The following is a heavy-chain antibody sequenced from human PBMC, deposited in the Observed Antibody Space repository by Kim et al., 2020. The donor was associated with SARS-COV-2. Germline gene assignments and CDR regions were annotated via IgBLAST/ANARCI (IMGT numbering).Heavy chain of an antibody. J-gene: IGHJ6*02. V-gene: IGHV5-10-1*01. CDR2: IDPSDSYT. D-gene: IGHD3-9*01. Sequence: GESLKISCKGSGYSFTSYWISWVRQMPGKGLEWMGRIDPSDSYTNYSPSFQGHVTISADKSISTAYLQWSSLKASDTAMYYCARNGYDILTGWTYGMDVWGQGTTVTVSS. CDR3: ARNGYDILTGWTYGMDV. CDR1: GYSFTSYW.